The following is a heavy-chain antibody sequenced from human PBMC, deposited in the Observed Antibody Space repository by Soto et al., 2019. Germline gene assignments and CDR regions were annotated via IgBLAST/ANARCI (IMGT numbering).Heavy chain of an antibody. CDR2: IYYSGST. CDR1: GGSISSYY. D-gene: IGHD3-3*01. CDR3: ARSEHYDFWSGCWFDY. Sequence: QVQLQESGPGLVKPSETLSLTCTVSGGSISSYYWSWIRQPPGKGLEWIGYIYYSGSTNYNPSLKSRVTISVDTSKNQFALKLSSVTAADTAVYYCARSEHYDFWSGCWFDYWGQGTLVTVSS. J-gene: IGHJ4*02. V-gene: IGHV4-59*01.